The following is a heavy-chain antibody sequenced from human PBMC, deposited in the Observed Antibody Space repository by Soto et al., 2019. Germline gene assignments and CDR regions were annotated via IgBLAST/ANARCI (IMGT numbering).Heavy chain of an antibody. CDR1: GGTFNTYT. J-gene: IGHJ4*02. CDR2: IIPIFGTA. D-gene: IGHD5-18*01. V-gene: IGHV1-69*08. Sequence: QVHLLQSGPEIKKPGSSVIVSCKASGGTFNTYTFSWVRRAPGQGLEWMGSIIPIFGTANYAPRFQGRLSITADQSATTTYMELTSLTSEDTAFYYCGRIPRYSFPTSDPLDNWGQGTLVTVSS. CDR3: GRIPRYSFPTSDPLDN.